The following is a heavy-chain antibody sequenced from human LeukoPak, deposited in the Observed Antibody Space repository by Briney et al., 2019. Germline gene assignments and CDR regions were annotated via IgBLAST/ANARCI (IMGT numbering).Heavy chain of an antibody. J-gene: IGHJ4*02. D-gene: IGHD3-3*01. V-gene: IGHV4-39*07. Sequence: PSETLSLTCTVSGGSISSSSYYWGWIRQPPGKGLEWIGSIYYSGSTYYNPSLKSRVTISVDTSKNQFSLKLSSVTAADTAVYYCARDLTYYDFWSGYYGGVGLDYWGQGTLVTVSS. CDR2: IYYSGST. CDR3: ARDLTYYDFWSGYYGGVGLDY. CDR1: GGSISSSSYY.